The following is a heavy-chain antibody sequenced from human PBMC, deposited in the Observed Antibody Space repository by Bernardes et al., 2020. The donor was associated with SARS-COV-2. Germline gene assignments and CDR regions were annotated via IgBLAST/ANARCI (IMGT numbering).Heavy chain of an antibody. V-gene: IGHV3-23*01. CDR3: AKPKGGQYNWFDP. CDR2: ISGSGGST. D-gene: IGHD1-26*01. CDR1: GFTFSSYA. Sequence: SLSRSCAASGFTFSSYAMSWVRQAPGKGLEWVSAISGSGGSTYYADSVKGRFTISRDNSKNTLYLQMNSLRAEDTAVYYCAKPKGGQYNWFDPWGQGVMVTVSS. J-gene: IGHJ5*02.